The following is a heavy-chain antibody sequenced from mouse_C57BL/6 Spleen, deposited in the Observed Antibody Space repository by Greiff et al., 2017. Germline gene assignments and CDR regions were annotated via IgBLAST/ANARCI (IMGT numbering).Heavy chain of an antibody. Sequence: EVQLVESGGGLVKPGGSLKLSCAASGFTFSDYGMHWVRQAPEKGLEWVAYISSGSSTIYYADTVKGLFTISRDNAKNTLFLQMTSLRSDDTAMYYCARGGFAWFAYWGQGTLVTVSA. CDR3: ARGGFAWFAY. J-gene: IGHJ3*01. D-gene: IGHD1-1*02. V-gene: IGHV5-17*01. CDR2: ISSGSSTI. CDR1: GFTFSDYG.